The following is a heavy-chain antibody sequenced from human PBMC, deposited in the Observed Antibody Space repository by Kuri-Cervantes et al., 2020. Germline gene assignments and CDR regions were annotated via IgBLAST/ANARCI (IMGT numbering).Heavy chain of an antibody. D-gene: IGHD6-6*01. V-gene: IGHV3-23*01. Sequence: GGSLRLSCAASGSTFSSYAMSWVRQAPGRGLEWVSAISGSGGSTYYADSVKGRFTISRDNSKNTLYLQMNSLRAEDTAVYYCAREGGIAARPFDYWGQGTLVTVSS. CDR2: ISGSGGST. J-gene: IGHJ4*02. CDR3: AREGGIAARPFDY. CDR1: GSTFSSYA.